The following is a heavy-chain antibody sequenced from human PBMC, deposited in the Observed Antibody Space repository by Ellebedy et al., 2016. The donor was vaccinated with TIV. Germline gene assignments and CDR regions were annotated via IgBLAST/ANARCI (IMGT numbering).Heavy chain of an antibody. V-gene: IGHV3-7*01. Sequence: PGGSLRLSCAASGFTFSSYWMSWVRQAPGKGLEWVANIKQDGSEKYYVDSVKGRFTISRDNAENSLYLQMNSLRAEDTAVYYCARDLSEDSAPFDYWGQGTLVTVSS. CDR3: ARDLSEDSAPFDY. CDR1: GFTFSSYW. J-gene: IGHJ4*02. CDR2: IKQDGSEK. D-gene: IGHD1-26*01.